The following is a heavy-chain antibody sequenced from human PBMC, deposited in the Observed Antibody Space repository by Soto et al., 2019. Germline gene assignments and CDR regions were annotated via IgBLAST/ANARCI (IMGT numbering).Heavy chain of an antibody. D-gene: IGHD3-3*01. CDR3: ARGGVSTRTFDY. J-gene: IGHJ4*02. Sequence: GESLKISCKGSVNNFAGYWIAWVRQMPGKGLGLMGIIYPSDSDTRYRPSFQGQVTISADKSISSAYLQWSSLRASDTAMYYCARGGVSTRTFDYWGQGTPVTVSS. CDR2: IYPSDSDT. V-gene: IGHV5-51*01. CDR1: VNNFAGYW.